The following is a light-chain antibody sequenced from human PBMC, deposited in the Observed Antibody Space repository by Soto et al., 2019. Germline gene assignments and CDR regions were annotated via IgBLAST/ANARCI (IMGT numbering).Light chain of an antibody. Sequence: QSALTQPASVSGSPGQSITISCTGTSSDIVYYNFVSWYQQHPGKAPKLMIYEVSNRPSGVSNRFSGSKSGNTASLTISGLQAEDEADYYCSSYTSSNTWVFGGGTKVTVL. V-gene: IGLV2-14*01. CDR2: EVS. CDR1: SSDIVYYNF. J-gene: IGLJ3*02. CDR3: SSYTSSNTWV.